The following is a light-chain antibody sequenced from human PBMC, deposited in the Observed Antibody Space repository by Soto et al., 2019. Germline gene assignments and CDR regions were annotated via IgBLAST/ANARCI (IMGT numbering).Light chain of an antibody. Sequence: EIVLTQSPGTLSLSPGERATLSCRASQSVNSNYLAWYQQKPGQGPRVLMYGASSRATGIPDRFSGSGSGTDVTLTISRLEPEYFAVYYCQQYDSPPRTFGQGTKVEIK. V-gene: IGKV3-20*01. CDR3: QQYDSPPRT. J-gene: IGKJ1*01. CDR1: QSVNSNY. CDR2: GAS.